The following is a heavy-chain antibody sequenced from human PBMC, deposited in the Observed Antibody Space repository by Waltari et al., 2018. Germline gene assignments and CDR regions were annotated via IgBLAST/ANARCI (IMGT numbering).Heavy chain of an antibody. V-gene: IGHV3-53*02. CDR3: ARDRAGPTRGLQSYWYFDL. CDR1: GFTVSSNY. CDR2: IYSGGST. J-gene: IGHJ2*01. Sequence: EVQLVETGGGLIQPGGSLRLSCAASGFTVSSNYMSWVRQAPGKGLEWVSVIYSGGSTYCADSVKGRFTISRDNSKNTLYLQMNSLRAEDTAVYYCARDRAGPTRGLQSYWYFDLWGRGTLVTVSS. D-gene: IGHD1-26*01.